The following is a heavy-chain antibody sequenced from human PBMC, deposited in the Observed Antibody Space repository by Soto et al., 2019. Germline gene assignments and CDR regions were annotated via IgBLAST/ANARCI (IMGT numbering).Heavy chain of an antibody. CDR1: GYYFTNYW. CDR2: IYPGDSDT. D-gene: IGHD6-25*01. CDR3: ARHTVQRLISAGFDS. V-gene: IGHV5-51*01. J-gene: IGHJ4*02. Sequence: GESLKISCKGYGYYFTNYWIGWVRQMPGKGLEWMGIIYPGDSDTRYSPSFQGQVTISADKSISTAYLQWSSLKASDTAMYYCARHTVQRLISAGFDSWGQGTLVTVSS.